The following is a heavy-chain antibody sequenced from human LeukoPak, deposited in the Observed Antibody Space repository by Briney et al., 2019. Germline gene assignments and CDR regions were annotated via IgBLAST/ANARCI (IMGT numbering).Heavy chain of an antibody. CDR3: ARVPYYYYMDV. CDR2: IYYSGST. CDR1: GGSISSYY. Sequence: SETLSLTCTVSGGSISSYYWSWIRQPPGKGLEWIGYIYYSGSTNYNPSLKSRVTISVDTSKNQFSLKLSSVTAADMAVYYCARVPYYYYMDVWGKGTTVTISS. V-gene: IGHV4-59*01. J-gene: IGHJ6*03.